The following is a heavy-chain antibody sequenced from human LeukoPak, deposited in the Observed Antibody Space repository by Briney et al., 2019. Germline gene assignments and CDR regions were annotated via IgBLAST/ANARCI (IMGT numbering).Heavy chain of an antibody. CDR1: GYIFSDYA. Sequence: ASVKVSYKASGYIFSDYAIQWVRQAPGQGLEWMGWINAGNSKTKYSQKFQGRVTITRDTSASTAYMKLSGLRSEDTAVYYCARARWTSTVTTYYLDYWGQGTLVTVSS. J-gene: IGHJ4*02. CDR3: ARARWTSTVTTYYLDY. D-gene: IGHD4-17*01. CDR2: INAGNSKT. V-gene: IGHV1-3*01.